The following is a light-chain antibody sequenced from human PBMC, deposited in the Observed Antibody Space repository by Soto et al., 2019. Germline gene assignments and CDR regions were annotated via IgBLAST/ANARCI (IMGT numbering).Light chain of an antibody. Sequence: QSVLTQPPSASGTPGQRVTISCSGSSSNIGSNTVNWYQQLPGTAPKLLIYSNNQRPSGVPDRFSGSKSGTSASLAMSGLQSEDEADYYCAAWDASLNGYVFGTGTKVTVL. CDR3: AAWDASLNGYV. CDR1: SSNIGSNT. V-gene: IGLV1-44*01. CDR2: SNN. J-gene: IGLJ1*01.